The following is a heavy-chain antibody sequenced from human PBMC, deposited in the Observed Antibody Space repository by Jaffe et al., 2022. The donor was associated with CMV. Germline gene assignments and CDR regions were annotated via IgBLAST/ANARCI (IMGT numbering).Heavy chain of an antibody. CDR2: IWYDGSNK. CDR1: GFTFSSYG. CDR3: ARAWGGFWSGYIDP. J-gene: IGHJ5*02. D-gene: IGHD3-3*01. V-gene: IGHV3-33*08. Sequence: QVQLVESGGGVVQPGRSLRLSCAASGFTFSSYGMHWVRQAPGKGLEWVAVIWYDGSNKYYADSVKGRFTISRDNSKNTLYLQMNSLRAEDTAVYYCARAWGGFWSGYIDPWGQGTLVTVSS.